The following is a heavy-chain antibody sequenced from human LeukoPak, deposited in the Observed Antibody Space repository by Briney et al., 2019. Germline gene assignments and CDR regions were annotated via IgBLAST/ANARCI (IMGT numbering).Heavy chain of an antibody. J-gene: IGHJ3*02. CDR2: IRYDGSNK. CDR1: GFTFSSYG. V-gene: IGHV3-30*02. D-gene: IGHD3-9*01. Sequence: GGSLRLSCAASGFTFSSYGMHWVRQAPGKGLEWVAFIRYDGSNKYYADSVKGRFTISRDNSKNTLYLQMNSLRAEDTAVYYCAKGGFDWLPNDAFDIWGQGTMVTVSS. CDR3: AKGGFDWLPNDAFDI.